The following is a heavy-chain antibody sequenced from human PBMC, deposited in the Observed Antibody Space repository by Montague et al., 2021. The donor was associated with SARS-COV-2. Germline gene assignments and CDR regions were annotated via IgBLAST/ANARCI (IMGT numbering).Heavy chain of an antibody. D-gene: IGHD3-9*01. V-gene: IGHV4-59*08. CDR3: ARLPYILPGYAYFDF. Sequence: TLSLTCTVSGDSIGNYYWSWIRQPPGKGLEWLGYIYYSGSTNYNPSLKSRVTISVDTSKYQFSLRLSSVTAADTAVYYCARLPYILPGYAYFDFWGQGSLVIVSS. CDR2: IYYSGST. CDR1: GDSIGNYY. J-gene: IGHJ4*02.